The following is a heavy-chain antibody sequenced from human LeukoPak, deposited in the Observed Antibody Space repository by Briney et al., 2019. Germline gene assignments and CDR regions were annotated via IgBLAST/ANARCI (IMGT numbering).Heavy chain of an antibody. Sequence: GGSLRLSCAASGFTFSSYAMSWVRQAPGKGLEWVSAISGGGGSTYYADSVKGRFTISRDNSKNTLYLQMNSLRAEDTAVYYCATLLYDFWSGYYDYWGQGTLVTVSS. J-gene: IGHJ4*02. CDR1: GFTFSSYA. CDR2: ISGGGGST. CDR3: ATLLYDFWSGYYDY. D-gene: IGHD3-3*01. V-gene: IGHV3-23*01.